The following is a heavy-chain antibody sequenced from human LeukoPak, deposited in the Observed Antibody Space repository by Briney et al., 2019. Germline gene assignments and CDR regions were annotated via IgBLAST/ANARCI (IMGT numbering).Heavy chain of an antibody. CDR1: GFTFSSYG. V-gene: IGHV3-30*02. CDR2: IRDDGSNK. CDR3: VTVDY. J-gene: IGHJ4*02. Sequence: GGSLRLSCAAAGFTFSSYGMHWGRQAPGKGLEWVAFIRDDGSNKYYADSVKGQFTISRDNSKNTLYLQMNSLRAEDTAVYYCVTVDYWGQGTLVTVSS.